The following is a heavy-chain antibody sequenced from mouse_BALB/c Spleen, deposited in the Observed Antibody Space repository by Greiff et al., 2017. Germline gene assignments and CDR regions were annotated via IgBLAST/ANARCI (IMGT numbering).Heavy chain of an antibody. CDR1: GYTFSSYW. V-gene: IGHV1-9*01. D-gene: IGHD2-4*01. CDR2: ILPRSGST. CDR3: ARGGLRSYAMDC. J-gene: IGHJ4*01. Sequence: QVQLQQSGAELMKPGASVKISCKATGYTFSSYWIEWVKQRPGHGLEWIGEILPRSGSTNYNEKFKGKATFTADTSSNTAYMQLSSLTSEDSAVYYCARGGLRSYAMDCWGQGTPVTVSS.